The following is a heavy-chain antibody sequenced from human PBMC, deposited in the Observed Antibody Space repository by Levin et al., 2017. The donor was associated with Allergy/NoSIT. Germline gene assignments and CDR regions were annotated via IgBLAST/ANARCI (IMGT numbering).Heavy chain of an antibody. CDR2: IYSGGTT. Sequence: GESLKISCAASGITVSSHYMSWVRQAPGRGLEWVSSIYSGGTTYYADSVKGRFTISRDNSKSTLYLQVNTLRAEDTAVYYCSRSRDCSGGACYRGVFDYWGQGILVTVSS. CDR1: GITVSSHY. V-gene: IGHV3-66*01. CDR3: SRSRDCSGGACYRGVFDY. J-gene: IGHJ4*02. D-gene: IGHD2-15*01.